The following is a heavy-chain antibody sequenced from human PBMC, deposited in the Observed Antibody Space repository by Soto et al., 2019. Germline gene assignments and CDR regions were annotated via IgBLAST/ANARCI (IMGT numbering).Heavy chain of an antibody. Sequence: SETLTLTCTVSGGSISSGGYYWSWIRQHPGKGLEWIGYIYYSGSTYYNPSLKSRITISVDTSKNQFSLKLSSVTAADTAVYYCARSSPVVTAPWGQGTLVTVSS. CDR1: GGSISSGGYY. CDR2: IYYSGST. D-gene: IGHD2-21*02. CDR3: ARSSPVVTAP. V-gene: IGHV4-31*02. J-gene: IGHJ5*02.